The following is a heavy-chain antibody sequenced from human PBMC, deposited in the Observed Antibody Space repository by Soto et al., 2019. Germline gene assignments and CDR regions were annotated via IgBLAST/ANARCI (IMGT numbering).Heavy chain of an antibody. CDR2: MYYSGST. Sequence: SETLSLTCTVSGDSISSSYWSWIRQPPGKGLEWIGYMYYSGSTSYNPSLNSRVTLSVDTSKNQFFLKLSFVTAADTAVYYCARHRALNWFDSWGQGTLVTVSA. V-gene: IGHV4-59*08. CDR1: GDSISSSY. CDR3: ARHRALNWFDS. J-gene: IGHJ5*01.